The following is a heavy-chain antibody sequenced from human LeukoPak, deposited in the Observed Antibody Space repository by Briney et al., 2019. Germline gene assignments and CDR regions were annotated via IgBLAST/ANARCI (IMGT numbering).Heavy chain of an antibody. J-gene: IGHJ5*02. CDR3: ARDVGDYDFWSGYYTA. Sequence: SETLSLTRTVSGGSISSGSYYWSWIRQPAGKGLEWIGRIYTSGSTNYNPSLKSRVTISVDTSKNQFSLKLSSVTAADTAVYYCARDVGDYDFWSGYYTAWGQGTLVTVSS. V-gene: IGHV4-61*02. CDR2: IYTSGST. D-gene: IGHD3-3*01. CDR1: GGSISSGSYY.